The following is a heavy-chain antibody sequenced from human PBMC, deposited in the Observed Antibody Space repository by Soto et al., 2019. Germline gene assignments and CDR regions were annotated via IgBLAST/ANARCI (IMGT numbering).Heavy chain of an antibody. Sequence: GGSLRLSCAASGFTLSDRYMSWIRQAPGKGLEWIGYSSNSGSFTRYADSVKGRFSISRDNAKNSLYLQINSLRGDDTATYYCVRSGDNYNLLDYWGQGTPVTVSS. CDR3: VRSGDNYNLLDY. CDR2: SSNSGSFT. J-gene: IGHJ4*02. CDR1: GFTLSDRY. V-gene: IGHV3-11*06. D-gene: IGHD1-1*01.